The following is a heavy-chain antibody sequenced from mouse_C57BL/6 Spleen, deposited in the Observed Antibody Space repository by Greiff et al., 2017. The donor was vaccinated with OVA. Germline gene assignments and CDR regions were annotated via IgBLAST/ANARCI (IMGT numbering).Heavy chain of an antibody. D-gene: IGHD1-1*01. CDR3: ERSGYYGSSVYYYAMDD. CDR1: GYTFTSYW. Sequence: VQLQQPGTELVKPGASVKLSCKASGYTFTSYWMHWVKQRPGQGLEWIGNINPSNGGTNYNEKFKSKATLTVDKSSSTAYMQLSSLTSEDSAVYYCERSGYYGSSVYYYAMDDWGQGTSVTVSS. J-gene: IGHJ4*01. V-gene: IGHV1-53*01. CDR2: INPSNGGT.